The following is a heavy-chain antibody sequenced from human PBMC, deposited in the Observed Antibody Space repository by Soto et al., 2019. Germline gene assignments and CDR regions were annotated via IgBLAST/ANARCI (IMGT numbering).Heavy chain of an antibody. J-gene: IGHJ4*02. CDR3: ARDQFDSSGPKGGLDS. CDR2: ISAYNGNT. V-gene: IGHV1-18*01. CDR1: GYTFTSYG. D-gene: IGHD5-18*01. Sequence: QVQLVQSGAEVKKPGASVKVSCKASGYTFTSYGISWVRQAPGQGLEWMGWISAYNGNTNYAQKLEGRVTRTTGTSTGTAYMGLRSVRADETAVYYCARDQFDSSGPKGGLDSWGRGTLVTVSS.